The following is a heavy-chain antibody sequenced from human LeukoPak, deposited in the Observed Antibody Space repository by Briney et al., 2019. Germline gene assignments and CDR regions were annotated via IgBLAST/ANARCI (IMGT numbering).Heavy chain of an antibody. CDR1: GYTFTSYD. Sequence: VASVKASCKASGYTFTSYDINWVRQATGQGLEWMGWMNPNSGNTGYAQKFQGRVTMTRNTSISTAYMELSSLRSEDTAVYYCARAPSRLRFLEKDVWGKGTTVTVSS. V-gene: IGHV1-8*01. CDR3: ARAPSRLRFLEKDV. D-gene: IGHD3-3*01. CDR2: MNPNSGNT. J-gene: IGHJ6*04.